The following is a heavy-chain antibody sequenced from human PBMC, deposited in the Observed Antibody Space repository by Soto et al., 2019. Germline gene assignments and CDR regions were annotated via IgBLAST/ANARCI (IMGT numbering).Heavy chain of an antibody. CDR2: ISSSGSTI. CDR3: ARNYYDSSGYFLDWFDP. D-gene: IGHD3-22*01. CDR1: RFTFSDYY. V-gene: IGHV3-11*04. Sequence: PGGSLRLSCAASRFTFSDYYMTWIRQAPGKGLEWVSHISSSGSTINYADSVRGRFTISRDNAKNSLYLQMNSLRDEDTAVYYCARNYYDSSGYFLDWFDPWGQGTLVTVSS. J-gene: IGHJ5*02.